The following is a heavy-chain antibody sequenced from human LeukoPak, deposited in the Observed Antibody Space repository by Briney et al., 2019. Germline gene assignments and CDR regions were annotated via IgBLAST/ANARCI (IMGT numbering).Heavy chain of an antibody. CDR2: ISDDGSKI. V-gene: IGHV3-30*18. CDR3: GKGPGYSVYDNLPHH. Sequence: AGGSLRLSCAASGFRFSSYGMHWVRQAPGKGLEWVAVISDDGSKIYYGDSVKGRITISRDNSKNTLNLQMDSLRADDTAVYYCGKGPGYSVYDNLPHHWGQGTLVTVSS. CDR1: GFRFSSYG. D-gene: IGHD5/OR15-5a*01. J-gene: IGHJ5*02.